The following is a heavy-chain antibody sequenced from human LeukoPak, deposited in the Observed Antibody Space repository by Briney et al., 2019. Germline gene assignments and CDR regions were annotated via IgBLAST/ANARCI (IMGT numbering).Heavy chain of an antibody. Sequence: ASVKVSCKASGYTFTGYYMHWVRQAPGQGLEWMRWINPNSGGTNYAQKFQGRVTMTRDTSISTAYMELSRLRSDDTAVYYCARDYYGSGNDNWFDPWGQGTLVTVSS. D-gene: IGHD3-10*01. CDR2: INPNSGGT. V-gene: IGHV1-2*02. CDR3: ARDYYGSGNDNWFDP. CDR1: GYTFTGYY. J-gene: IGHJ5*02.